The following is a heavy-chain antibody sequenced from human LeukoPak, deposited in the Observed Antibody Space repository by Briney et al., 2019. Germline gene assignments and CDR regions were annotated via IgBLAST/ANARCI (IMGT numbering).Heavy chain of an antibody. D-gene: IGHD3-22*01. Sequence: SETLSLTCAVYGGSFSGYYWSWIRQPPGKGLEWIGEINHSGSTNYNPSLKSRVTISVDTSKNQFSLKLSSVTAADTAVYYCARHSVRGYYDSSGYPDYWGQGTLVTVSS. V-gene: IGHV4-34*01. CDR1: GGSFSGYY. CDR3: ARHSVRGYYDSSGYPDY. J-gene: IGHJ4*02. CDR2: INHSGST.